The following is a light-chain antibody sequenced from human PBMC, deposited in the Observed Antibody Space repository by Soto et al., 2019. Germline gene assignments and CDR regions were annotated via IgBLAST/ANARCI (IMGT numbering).Light chain of an antibody. V-gene: IGKV1-5*03. J-gene: IGKJ1*01. Sequence: DFQMTQSPSTLSASVGDRVTITCRASQIINTWLAWHQLKPGRAPKLLIYKASTLESGVSSRFSGSGSGTEFTLTVISLQPDDFAIYYCQQYQTYSQFGQGTKVEIK. CDR3: QQYQTYSQ. CDR1: QIINTW. CDR2: KAS.